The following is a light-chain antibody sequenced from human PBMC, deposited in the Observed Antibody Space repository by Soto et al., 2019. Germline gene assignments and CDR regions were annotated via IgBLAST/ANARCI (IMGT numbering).Light chain of an antibody. CDR3: KQHGSAPVT. CDR2: DAS. J-gene: IGKJ2*01. Sequence: EIVMTQSPGTLSLSPGERATLSCWARQSVSSIYLAWYRQKPGQAPRLLIYDASGMATGIPDSFSGSGSGTDLSLTISILKPEDCAVYYCKQHGSAPVTFCQWTKLEIK. CDR1: QSVSSIY. V-gene: IGKV3-20*01.